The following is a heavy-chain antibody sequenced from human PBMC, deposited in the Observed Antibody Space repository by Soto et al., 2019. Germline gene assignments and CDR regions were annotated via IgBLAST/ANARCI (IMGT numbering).Heavy chain of an antibody. CDR3: ARGDDCTNGVCGFDY. V-gene: IGHV3-30*04. J-gene: IGHJ4*02. CDR1: GFTFSSYA. D-gene: IGHD2-8*01. CDR2: ISYDGSNK. Sequence: GGSLRLSCVASGFTFSSYAMHWVRQAPGKGLEWVAVISYDGSNKYYADSVKGRFTISRDNSKNTLYLQMNSLRAEDTAVYYCARGDDCTNGVCGFDYWGQGTLVTVSS.